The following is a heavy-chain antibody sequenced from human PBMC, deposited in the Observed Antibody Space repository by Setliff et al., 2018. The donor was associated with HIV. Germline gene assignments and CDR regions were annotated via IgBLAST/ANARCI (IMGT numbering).Heavy chain of an antibody. CDR3: ARARITMTGGRLEPYAFDR. D-gene: IGHD3-22*01. J-gene: IGHJ3*01. Sequence: KPSETLSLTCTVSGGSLSTYYWSWIRQPAGEGLEYIGRVHSTGTTIYNPSLKSRVTMSVDTSKNQLSLKLRSVTAADTAVYYCARARITMTGGRLEPYAFDRWGQGTKVTVSS. V-gene: IGHV4-4*07. CDR1: GGSLSTYY. CDR2: VHSTGTT.